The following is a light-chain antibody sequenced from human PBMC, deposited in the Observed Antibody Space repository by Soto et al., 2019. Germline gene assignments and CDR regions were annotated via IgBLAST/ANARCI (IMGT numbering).Light chain of an antibody. CDR1: QSVSSY. V-gene: IGKV3-11*01. Sequence: EIVLTQSPATLSLSPGERATLSCRASQSVSSYLAWYQQKPGQAPRLVIYDVSSRATGVPPRFSGSGSGTDFTLTISSLEPEDFAFYYCLQRSTWYTFGQATKLEIK. CDR3: LQRSTWYT. CDR2: DVS. J-gene: IGKJ2*01.